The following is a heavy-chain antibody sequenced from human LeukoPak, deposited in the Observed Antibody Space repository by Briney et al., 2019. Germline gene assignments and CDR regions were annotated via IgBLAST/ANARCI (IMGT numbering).Heavy chain of an antibody. CDR2: ISAYNGNT. CDR1: GYTFTSYG. V-gene: IGHV1-18*01. J-gene: IGHJ4*02. D-gene: IGHD7-27*01. CDR3: ASYRLPGDLTLH. Sequence: GASVKVPCKASGYTFTSYGISWVRQAPGQGLEWMGWISAYNGNTNYAQKLQGRVTMTTDTSTSTAYMELRSLRSDDTAVYYCASYRLPGDLTLHWGQGTLVTVSS.